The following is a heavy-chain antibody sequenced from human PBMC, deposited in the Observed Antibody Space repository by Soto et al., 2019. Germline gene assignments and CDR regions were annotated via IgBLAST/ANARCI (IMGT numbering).Heavy chain of an antibody. Sequence: QVQLQQWGAGLLKPSETLSLTCAVYGGSFSGYYWSWIRQPPGKGLEWIGEINHSGSTNYNPSLKGRVTISVDTSKNQFSLKLSSVTAADTAVDYCARGRVVVAAHNWFDPWGQGTLVTVSS. CDR3: ARGRVVVAAHNWFDP. V-gene: IGHV4-34*01. D-gene: IGHD2-15*01. CDR2: INHSGST. CDR1: GGSFSGYY. J-gene: IGHJ5*02.